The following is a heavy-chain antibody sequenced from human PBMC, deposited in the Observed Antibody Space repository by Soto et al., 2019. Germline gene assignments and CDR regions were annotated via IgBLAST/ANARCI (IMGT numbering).Heavy chain of an antibody. V-gene: IGHV3-23*01. J-gene: IGHJ6*03. Sequence: GGSLRLSCAASGFTFSSYAMSWVRQAPGKGLEWVSAISGSGGSTYYADSVKGRFTISRDNSKNTLYLQMNSLRAEDTAVYYCAAGGWGVKVDYYYMDVWGKGTTVTVSS. CDR1: GFTFSSYA. D-gene: IGHD3-16*01. CDR3: AAGGWGVKVDYYYMDV. CDR2: ISGSGGST.